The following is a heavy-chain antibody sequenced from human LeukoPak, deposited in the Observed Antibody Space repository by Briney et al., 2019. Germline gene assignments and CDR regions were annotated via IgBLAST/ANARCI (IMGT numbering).Heavy chain of an antibody. Sequence: GGSLRLSCAASGFTFSSYEMNWVRQAPGKGLEWVSYISSSGSTISYEDSVKGRFTISRDNARNSLYVQMNSLRAEDPAVYYCGRGGGHGYNWNAFDIWGQGTMVTVSS. CDR1: GFTFSSYE. CDR2: ISSSGSTI. D-gene: IGHD5-24*01. CDR3: GRGGGHGYNWNAFDI. J-gene: IGHJ3*02. V-gene: IGHV3-48*03.